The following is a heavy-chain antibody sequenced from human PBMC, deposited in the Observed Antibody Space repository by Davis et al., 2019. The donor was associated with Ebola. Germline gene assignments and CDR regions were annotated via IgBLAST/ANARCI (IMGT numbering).Heavy chain of an antibody. CDR2: INSDGSNT. D-gene: IGHD3-3*01. CDR3: ARDPRPFWIRFYFDY. J-gene: IGHJ4*02. V-gene: IGHV3-74*01. CDR1: GFTFSSYW. Sequence: GESLKISCAASGFTFSSYWMHWVRQAPGKGLVWVSRINSDGSNTSYADSVKGRFTISRDNSKNTLYLQMNSLRAEDTAVYYCARDPRPFWIRFYFDYWGQGTLVTVSS.